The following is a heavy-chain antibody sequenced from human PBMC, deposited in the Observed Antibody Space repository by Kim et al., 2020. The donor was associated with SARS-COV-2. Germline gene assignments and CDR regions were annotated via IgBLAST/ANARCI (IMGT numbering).Heavy chain of an antibody. Sequence: SETLSLTCTVFGGSISDRNYNWGWIRQPPGKGLEWIGSIYYSGSTFYSPSLKSRLTISVYTSKNQFSLKLSSVTAADTAVYYCARRDYGGFDYWGQGT. CDR1: GGSISDRNYN. CDR3: ARRDYGGFDY. J-gene: IGHJ4*02. V-gene: IGHV4-39*01. CDR2: IYYSGST. D-gene: IGHD4-17*01.